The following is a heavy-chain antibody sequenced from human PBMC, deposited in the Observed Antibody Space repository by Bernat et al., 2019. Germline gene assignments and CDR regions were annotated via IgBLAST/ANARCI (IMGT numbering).Heavy chain of an antibody. V-gene: IGHV1-69*01. Sequence: QVQLVQSGAEVKKPGSSVKVSCKASGGTFSSYAISWVRQAPGQGLEWMGGIIPIFGTANYAQKFQGRVTITADESTSTAYMVLSSLRAEDTVVVYCARELGAVAGTGGGSGYFDYWGQGTLVTVSS. CDR1: GGTFSSYA. CDR2: IIPIFGTA. D-gene: IGHD6-19*01. J-gene: IGHJ4*02. CDR3: ARELGAVAGTGGGSGYFDY.